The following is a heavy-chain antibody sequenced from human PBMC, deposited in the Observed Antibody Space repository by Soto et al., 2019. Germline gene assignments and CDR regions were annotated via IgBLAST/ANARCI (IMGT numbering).Heavy chain of an antibody. CDR1: GGTFSTYT. Sequence: QVQLVQSGAEVKKPGSSVKVSCKSSGGTFSTYTLAWVRQAPGQGLEWVGGIIPIFGTANYPQKFKGRVTITADESTSTAYMELTNLRSEDTAVYYCARAAGRFGELYWFDPWGQGTLVTVSS. V-gene: IGHV1-69*01. D-gene: IGHD3-10*01. J-gene: IGHJ5*02. CDR2: IIPIFGTA. CDR3: ARAAGRFGELYWFDP.